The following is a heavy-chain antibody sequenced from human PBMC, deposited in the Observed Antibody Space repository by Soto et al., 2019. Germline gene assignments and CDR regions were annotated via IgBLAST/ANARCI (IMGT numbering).Heavy chain of an antibody. CDR3: ATISGAGREAAFAI. Sequence: EVQLVESGGGLVQPGGSLRLSCAASGFSFSSHWMSWVRQAPGKGLEWVANIQQVGSHKYYVDSVKGRFTISRDNAKISLVLQMSGLRAEDTAVYFCATISGAGREAAFAIWGQGTMVIVSS. J-gene: IGHJ3*02. CDR1: GFSFSSHW. CDR2: IQQVGSHK. V-gene: IGHV3-7*02. D-gene: IGHD3-10*01.